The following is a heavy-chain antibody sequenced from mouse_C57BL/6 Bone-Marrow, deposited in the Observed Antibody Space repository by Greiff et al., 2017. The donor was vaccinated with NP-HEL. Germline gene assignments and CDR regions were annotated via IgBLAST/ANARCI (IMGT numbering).Heavy chain of an antibody. V-gene: IGHV14-4*01. CDR3: TTYYDGSSYSAWFAY. CDR1: GFNITDDY. Sequence: VQLKQSGAELVRPGASVKLSCTASGFNITDDYMHWVKQRPEQGLEWIGWIDPENGDTEYASKFQGKATITADTSSNTAYLQLSSLTSEDTAVYYCTTYYDGSSYSAWFAYWGQGTLVTVSA. D-gene: IGHD1-1*01. J-gene: IGHJ3*01. CDR2: IDPENGDT.